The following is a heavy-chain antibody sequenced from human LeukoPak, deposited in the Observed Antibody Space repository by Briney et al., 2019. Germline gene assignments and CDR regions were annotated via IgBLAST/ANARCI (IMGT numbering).Heavy chain of an antibody. V-gene: IGHV3-21*01. CDR1: GFTFSSYS. J-gene: IGHJ4*02. CDR3: ARDYGDSRVYYFDY. Sequence: GGSLRLSCAASGFTFSSYSMNWGRQAPGKGLEWVSSISSSSSYIYYADSVKGRFTISRDNAKNSLYLQMNSLRAEDTAVYYCARDYGDSRVYYFDYWGQGTLVTVSS. CDR2: ISSSSSYI. D-gene: IGHD4-17*01.